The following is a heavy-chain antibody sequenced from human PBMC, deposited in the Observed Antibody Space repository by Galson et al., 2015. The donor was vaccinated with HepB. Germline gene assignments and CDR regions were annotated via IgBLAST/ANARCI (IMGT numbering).Heavy chain of an antibody. J-gene: IGHJ4*02. V-gene: IGHV3-48*01. D-gene: IGHD1-26*01. Sequence: LRLSCAASGFTFSSYTMNWVRQAPGKGLEWISYISTTSDNKFSADSVEGRFIISRDNAKNLLYLQMNSLRAEDTAVYYCTRIALSGSYWYFDYWGQGSLVTVSS. CDR1: GFTFSSYT. CDR2: ISTTSDNK. CDR3: TRIALSGSYWYFDY.